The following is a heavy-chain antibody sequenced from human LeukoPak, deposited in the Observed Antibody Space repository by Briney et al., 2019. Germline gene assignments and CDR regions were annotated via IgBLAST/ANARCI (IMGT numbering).Heavy chain of an antibody. CDR1: GFTVSSNY. CDR3: ASAIVGATIFDY. D-gene: IGHD1-26*01. Sequence: GGSLRLSCAASGFTVSSNYMSWVRQAPGKGLEWVSVIYSGGNTYYADSVKGRFTISRDNSKNTLYLQMNSLRAEDTAVYYCASAIVGATIFDYWGQGTLVTVSS. J-gene: IGHJ4*02. CDR2: IYSGGNT. V-gene: IGHV3-66*02.